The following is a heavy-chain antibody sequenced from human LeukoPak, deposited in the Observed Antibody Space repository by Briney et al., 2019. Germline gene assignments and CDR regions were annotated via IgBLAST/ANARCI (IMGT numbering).Heavy chain of an antibody. V-gene: IGHV3-74*01. J-gene: IGHJ4*02. Sequence: GGSLRLSCEASGLTFSSSWMRWVRQAPRKGLVWVSRIHNEGTTIICADSVKGRFTISSDNAKNTLYLQMNSLRAEDTAVYHCARVISGYSAHDWYRGYYFDHWGQGTLVTVSS. CDR2: IHNEGTTI. CDR3: ARVISGYSAHDWYRGYYFDH. D-gene: IGHD5-12*01. CDR1: GLTFSSSW.